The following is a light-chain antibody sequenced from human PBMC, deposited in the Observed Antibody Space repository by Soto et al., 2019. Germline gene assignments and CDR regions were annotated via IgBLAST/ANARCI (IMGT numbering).Light chain of an antibody. Sequence: EIVMTQSPATLSVSPGERATLSCRASQSVSTNLAWYQQKPGQAPRLLFYGASTRATGIPARFSGSGSGTEFTLTINSLQSEDSAVYYCQQHNQWPITFGQGTRLEIK. J-gene: IGKJ5*01. CDR2: GAS. CDR3: QQHNQWPIT. V-gene: IGKV3D-15*01. CDR1: QSVSTN.